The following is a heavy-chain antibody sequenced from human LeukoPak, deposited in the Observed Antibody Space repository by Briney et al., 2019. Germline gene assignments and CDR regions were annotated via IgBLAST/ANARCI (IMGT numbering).Heavy chain of an antibody. D-gene: IGHD1-26*01. Sequence: QPGGSLRLSCAASGFTFSTYWLHWVRQAPGKRLVWVSRINSDGSTTSYADSVKGRFTISRDNAKNTLYLQMNSLRAEDTAVYYCARDVASSDLDYYYYMDVWSKGTTVTVSS. V-gene: IGHV3-74*01. CDR3: ARDVASSDLDYYYYMDV. J-gene: IGHJ6*03. CDR1: GFTFSTYW. CDR2: INSDGSTT.